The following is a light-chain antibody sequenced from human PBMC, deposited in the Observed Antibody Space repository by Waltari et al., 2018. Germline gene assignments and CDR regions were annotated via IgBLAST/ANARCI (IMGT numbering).Light chain of an antibody. V-gene: IGKV3-15*01. CDR2: GAS. CDR3: QQYNNWPPYT. CDR1: QSVSRN. J-gene: IGKJ2*01. Sequence: EIVMTQCPATLSVSPGESANLSCRASQSVSRNLAWYQQKPGQAPRLLIYGASTRATGIPARFSGSGSGTEFTLTISSMQSEDFAVYYCQQYNNWPPYTFGQGTKLEIK.